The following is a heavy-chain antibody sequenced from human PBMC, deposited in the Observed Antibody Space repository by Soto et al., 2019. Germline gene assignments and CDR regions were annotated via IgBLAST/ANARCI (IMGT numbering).Heavy chain of an antibody. Sequence: ASVKVSCKASGYTFTSYDINWVRQAPGQGLEWMGWISAYNGNTNYAQKLQGRVTMSTDTSTSIAYMELSSLRSEDTAVYYCARDACSGGSCYLTTGAFDIWGKGTMVTVSS. CDR2: ISAYNGNT. V-gene: IGHV1-18*01. D-gene: IGHD2-15*01. CDR3: ARDACSGGSCYLTTGAFDI. J-gene: IGHJ3*02. CDR1: GYTFTSYD.